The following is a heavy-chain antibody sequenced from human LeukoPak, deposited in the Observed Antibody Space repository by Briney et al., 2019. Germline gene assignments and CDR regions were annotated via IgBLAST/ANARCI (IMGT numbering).Heavy chain of an antibody. Sequence: ASVTVSCKASGYTFTSYDINWVRQATGQGLEWMGWMNPNSCNTGYAQKFQGRVTITRNTSISTAYMELSSLRSEDTAVYYCAREGLYSSSWYVTNWFDPWGQGTLVTVSS. CDR3: AREGLYSSSWYVTNWFDP. CDR1: GYTFTSYD. CDR2: MNPNSCNT. J-gene: IGHJ5*02. D-gene: IGHD6-13*01. V-gene: IGHV1-8*03.